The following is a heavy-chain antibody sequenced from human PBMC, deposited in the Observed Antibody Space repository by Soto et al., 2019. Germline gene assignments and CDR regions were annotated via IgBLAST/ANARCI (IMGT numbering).Heavy chain of an antibody. CDR2: ISKDGLDR. CDR1: GFTFSDFG. V-gene: IGHV3-30*19. D-gene: IGHD6-19*01. J-gene: IGHJ4*02. CDR3: ASPREGQWLVFDH. Sequence: PGGSLRLSCVVSGFTFSDFGMHWVRQSPGEGLAWVASISKDGLDRYYSESVKGRFTISRDDSKNTVFLQMNSLKVEDTAAYFCASPREGQWLVFDHWGQRTLVTVPQ.